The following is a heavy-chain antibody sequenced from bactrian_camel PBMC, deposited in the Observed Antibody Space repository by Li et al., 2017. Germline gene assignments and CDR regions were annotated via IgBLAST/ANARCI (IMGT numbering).Heavy chain of an antibody. CDR3: AVPYQDLSATETLRVMSSGGDFGY. D-gene: IGHD8*01. CDR1: AHFDS. CDR2: IDADGST. J-gene: IGHJ6*01. V-gene: IGHV3S53*01. Sequence: HVQLVESGGDSVQAGGSLRLSCAAVAHFDSMGWFRQAPGMEREGVAAIDADGSTSYADSVKGRFTISKGYPKYTLYLQMTNLKPEDTAMYYCAVPYQDLSATETLRVMSSGGDFGYYGQGTQVTVS.